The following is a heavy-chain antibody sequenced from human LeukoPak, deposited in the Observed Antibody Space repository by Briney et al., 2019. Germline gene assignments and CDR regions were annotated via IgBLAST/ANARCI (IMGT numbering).Heavy chain of an antibody. CDR1: GYTFTSYG. Sequence: GASVKVSCKASGYTFTSYGISWVRQAPGQGLEWMGWISAYNGNTNYAQKLQGRVTMTTDTSTRTAYLELRSLISDDTAVYYCASGEGVAAFDHWGQGTLVTVSS. J-gene: IGHJ4*02. D-gene: IGHD3-3*01. CDR2: ISAYNGNT. V-gene: IGHV1-18*01. CDR3: ASGEGVAAFDH.